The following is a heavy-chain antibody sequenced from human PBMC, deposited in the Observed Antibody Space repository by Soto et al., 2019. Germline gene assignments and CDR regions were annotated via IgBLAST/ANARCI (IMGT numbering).Heavy chain of an antibody. V-gene: IGHV4-59*08. CDR1: GGSISSYY. CDR3: ARLGSPYYYYMDV. Sequence: SETLSLTCTVSGGSISSYYWSWIRQPPGKGLEWIGYIYYSGSNNSNPSLNSQVTISVDTSKNQLSLKLGSVTAAATSVYYCARLGSPYYYYMDVWGKGTTVTVSS. D-gene: IGHD6-13*01. J-gene: IGHJ6*03. CDR2: IYYSGSN.